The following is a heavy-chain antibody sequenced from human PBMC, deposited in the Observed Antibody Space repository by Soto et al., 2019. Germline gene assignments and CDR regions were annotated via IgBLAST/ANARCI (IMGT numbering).Heavy chain of an antibody. V-gene: IGHV1-18*01. CDR2: ISAYNGNT. J-gene: IGHJ4*02. D-gene: IGHD1-26*01. CDR1: GYPFTSYG. CDR3: ARDYGSFASDY. Sequence: QIHLVQSGAEVKKPGASVKVSCKAPGYPFTSYGITWVRQATGQGLAWMGWISAYNGNTNYAQKLQGRVTMTADTSTSTAYMELRSLRSDDTAVYYCARDYGSFASDYWGQGTLVTVSS.